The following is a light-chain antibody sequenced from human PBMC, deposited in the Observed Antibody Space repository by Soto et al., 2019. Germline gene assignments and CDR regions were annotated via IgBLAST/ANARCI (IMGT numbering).Light chain of an antibody. CDR2: EVI. CDR1: SSDIGAHNF. CDR3: NSYTNSNNFV. J-gene: IGLJ1*01. V-gene: IGLV2-14*03. Sequence: QSALTQPASVSGSPGQAITVSCSGTSSDIGAHNFVSWYQQHPGKAPKLIIYEVINRPSGVSDRFSGSKSGNTASLTISGLQSQDEAAYYCNSYTNSNNFVLGSGTKVT.